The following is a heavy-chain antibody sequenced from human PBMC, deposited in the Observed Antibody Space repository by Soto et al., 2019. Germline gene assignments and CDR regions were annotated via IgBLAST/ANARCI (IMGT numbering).Heavy chain of an antibody. V-gene: IGHV3-30*18. CDR1: GFIFAKYG. D-gene: IGHD1-1*01. J-gene: IGHJ6*02. Sequence: VGSLRLSCAASGFIFAKYGMHWVRQAPGKGLEWVALITYEGSNKYYADAVKGRLTISRDNVENMVSLQLDGLRGEDTAVYYCAKARGANNWANYYGLDVWGQGTTVTVSS. CDR3: AKARGANNWANYYGLDV. CDR2: ITYEGSNK.